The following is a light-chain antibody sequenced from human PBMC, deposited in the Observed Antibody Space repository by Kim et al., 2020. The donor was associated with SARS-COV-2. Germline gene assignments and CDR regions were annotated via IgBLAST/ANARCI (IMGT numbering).Light chain of an antibody. CDR3: QQSYAIPIS. Sequence: ASIGYRVTPTCRASQVISSYLNWYQQKPRKAPRLLVYSVSTLQSGVPSQISGSGSGTDFTLTISSLQPEYFASYYCQQSYAIPISFGQWTRLEIK. V-gene: IGKV1-39*01. CDR1: QVISSY. J-gene: IGKJ5*01. CDR2: SVS.